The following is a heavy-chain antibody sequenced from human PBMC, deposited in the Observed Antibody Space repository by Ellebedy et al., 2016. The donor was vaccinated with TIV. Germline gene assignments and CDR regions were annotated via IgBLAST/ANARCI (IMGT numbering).Heavy chain of an antibody. Sequence: AASVKVSCKAYDNSFTRFGFTWVRQAPGQGLEWMGWISAYNGNTKYAQMFQDRFTMTTDTSTKTVYMELRSLRSDDTALYYCARTHNRFGIIDYLDYWGQGTLVTVSS. D-gene: IGHD3-10*01. CDR2: ISAYNGNT. CDR3: ARTHNRFGIIDYLDY. V-gene: IGHV1-18*04. J-gene: IGHJ4*02. CDR1: DNSFTRFG.